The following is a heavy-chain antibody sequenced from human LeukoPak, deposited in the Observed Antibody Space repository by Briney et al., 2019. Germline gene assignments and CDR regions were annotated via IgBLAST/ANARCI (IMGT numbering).Heavy chain of an antibody. CDR3: ARAPSSDDAFDI. V-gene: IGHV4-31*03. CDR2: IYYSGST. D-gene: IGHD3-22*01. J-gene: IGHJ3*02. Sequence: SETLSLICTVSGGSISSGGYYWSWIRQHPGKGLEWIGYIYYSGSTYYNPSLKSRVTISVDTSKNQFSLKLSSVTAADTAVYYCARAPSSDDAFDIWGQGTMVTVSS. CDR1: GGSISSGGYY.